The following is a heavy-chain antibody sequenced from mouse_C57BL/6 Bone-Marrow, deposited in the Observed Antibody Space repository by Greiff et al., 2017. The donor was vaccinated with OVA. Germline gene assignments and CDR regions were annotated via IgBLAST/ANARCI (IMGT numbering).Heavy chain of an antibody. CDR2: ISSGGDYI. Sequence: EVKLVESGEGLVKPGGSLKLSCAASGFTFSSYAMSWVRQTPEKRLEWVAYISSGGDYIYYADTVKGRFTISRDNARNTLYLQMSSLKSEDTAMYYGTRAHYCGSSFDYWGQGTTLTVSS. CDR1: GFTFSSYA. D-gene: IGHD1-1*01. V-gene: IGHV5-9-1*02. J-gene: IGHJ2*01. CDR3: TRAHYCGSSFDY.